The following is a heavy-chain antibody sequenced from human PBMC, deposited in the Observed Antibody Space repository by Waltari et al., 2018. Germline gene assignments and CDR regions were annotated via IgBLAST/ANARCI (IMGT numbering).Heavy chain of an antibody. CDR2: INPNSGGT. J-gene: IGHJ5*02. Sequence: QVQLVQSGAEVKKPGASVKVSCKASGYTFTGYYMHWVRQAPGQGLEWMGRINPNSGGTNYAQKFQGRVTITADKSTSTAYMELSSLRSEDTAVYYCAMQYSVNRWFDPLGQGTLVTVSS. CDR1: GYTFTGYY. D-gene: IGHD1-26*01. CDR3: AMQYSVNRWFDP. V-gene: IGHV1-2*06.